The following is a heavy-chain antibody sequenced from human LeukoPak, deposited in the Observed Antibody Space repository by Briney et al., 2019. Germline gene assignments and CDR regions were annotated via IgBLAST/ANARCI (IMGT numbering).Heavy chain of an antibody. J-gene: IGHJ3*02. Sequence: WGSLRLSCAASGFTFSSYAMSWVRQAPGKGLEWVSAISGSGGSTYYADSVKGRFTISRDNSKNTLYLQMNSLRAEDTAVYYCAKDHSPSYDSSGYYLPHDAFDIWGQGTMVTVSS. D-gene: IGHD3-22*01. CDR2: ISGSGGST. V-gene: IGHV3-23*01. CDR3: AKDHSPSYDSSGYYLPHDAFDI. CDR1: GFTFSSYA.